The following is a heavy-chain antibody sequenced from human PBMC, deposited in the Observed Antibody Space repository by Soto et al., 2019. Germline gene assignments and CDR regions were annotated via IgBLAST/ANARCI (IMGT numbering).Heavy chain of an antibody. V-gene: IGHV1-2*02. J-gene: IGHJ6*02. Sequence: QVQLVQSGAEVKKPGASVKVSCKVSGYTFTDYYIHWVRQAPGQGLEWMGWINPNSGATNYAQSFQGRVTMTRDTSISTAYMELSRLRSDDTAVYYCARALRGVVVVAAREMDVWGQGTTVTVSS. CDR2: INPNSGAT. CDR1: GYTFTDYY. D-gene: IGHD2-15*01. CDR3: ARALRGVVVVAAREMDV.